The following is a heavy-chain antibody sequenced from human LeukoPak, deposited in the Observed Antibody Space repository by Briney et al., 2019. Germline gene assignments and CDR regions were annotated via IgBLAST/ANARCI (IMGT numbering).Heavy chain of an antibody. CDR1: GFIFSSNG. J-gene: IGHJ4*02. CDR3: ASSGSYRFDY. V-gene: IGHV3-48*02. CDR2: ITASGTAM. D-gene: IGHD1-26*01. Sequence: PGGSLRFSCTASGFIFSSNGMNWVRQAPGKGLEWVSHITASGTAMFYADSVKGRFTISRDNAKNSLYLQMNSLRDEDTAVYYCASSGSYRFDYWGQGTLVTVSS.